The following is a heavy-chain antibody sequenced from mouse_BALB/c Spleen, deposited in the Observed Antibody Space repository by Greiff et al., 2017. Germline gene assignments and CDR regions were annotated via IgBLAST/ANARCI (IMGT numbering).Heavy chain of an antibody. Sequence: EVNVLESGGGLVKPGGSLKLSCAASGFTFSDYYMYWVRQTPEKRLEWVATISDGGSYTYYPDSVKGRFTISRDNAKNNLYLQMSSLKSEDTAMYDCARVYDGPYYYAMDYWGQGTSVTVSS. CDR2: ISDGGSYT. D-gene: IGHD2-12*01. CDR3: ARVYDGPYYYAMDY. J-gene: IGHJ4*01. CDR1: GFTFSDYY. V-gene: IGHV5-4*02.